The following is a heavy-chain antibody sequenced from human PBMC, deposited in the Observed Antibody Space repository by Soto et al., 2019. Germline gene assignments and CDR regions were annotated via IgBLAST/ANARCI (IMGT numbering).Heavy chain of an antibody. CDR1: GYPFTSYG. CDR2: ISAYNGNT. D-gene: IGHD4-17*01. J-gene: IGHJ4*02. V-gene: IGHV1-18*01. Sequence: VQLVQSGAEVKKPGASVKVSCKDSGYPFTSYGISWVRQAPGQGLEWMGWISAYNGNTNYAQKLQVRVTMTTDTSTSTAYRALTSLRSADTAVYYCARYGPKRRPLDYWGQGTLVTVSS. CDR3: ARYGPKRRPLDY.